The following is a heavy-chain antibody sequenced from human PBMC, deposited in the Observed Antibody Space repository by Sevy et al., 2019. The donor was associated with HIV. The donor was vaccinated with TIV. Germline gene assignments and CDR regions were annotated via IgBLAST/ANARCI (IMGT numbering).Heavy chain of an antibody. Sequence: SETLSLTCAVYGGSFSGYYWSWIRQPPGKGLEWIGEINHSGSTNYNPSLKSRVTISVDTSKNQFSLKLGSVTAADTAVYYCARGTWARYGSGSYPVVWGQGTLVTVSS. J-gene: IGHJ4*02. CDR3: ARGTWARYGSGSYPVV. D-gene: IGHD3-10*01. V-gene: IGHV4-34*01. CDR2: INHSGST. CDR1: GGSFSGYY.